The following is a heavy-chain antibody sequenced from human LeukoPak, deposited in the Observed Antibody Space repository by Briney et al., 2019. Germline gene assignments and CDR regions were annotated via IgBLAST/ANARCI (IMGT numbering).Heavy chain of an antibody. CDR3: SQLWDTNGGSYYDWFDP. D-gene: IGHD1-26*01. V-gene: IGHV1-2*02. CDR2: INPNSGGT. CDR1: GYTFTGYY. J-gene: IGHJ5*02. Sequence: ASVKVSCKASGYTFTGYYMHWVRQAAGQGLEWMGWINPNSGGTNYAQKFQSRVSMTRDTSIGTAYMGLRRVRYEDTGRYYCSQLWDTNGGSYYDWFDPWGQGTLVTVSS.